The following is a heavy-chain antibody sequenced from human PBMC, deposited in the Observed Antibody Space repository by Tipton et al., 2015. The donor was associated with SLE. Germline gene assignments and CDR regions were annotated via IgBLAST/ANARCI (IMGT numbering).Heavy chain of an antibody. CDR2: VSYTGST. Sequence: TLSLTCTVSGGSINHNNFFWSWLRQLPGKGLEWIGFVSYTGSTHYNPSLKSRVTMSVGTSKNQFSLKLSSVTAADTAVFYCARHWGKDGYNYWYFDLWGRGTLVTVSS. CDR1: GGSINHNNFF. J-gene: IGHJ2*01. V-gene: IGHV4-39*01. D-gene: IGHD5-24*01. CDR3: ARHWGKDGYNYWYFDL.